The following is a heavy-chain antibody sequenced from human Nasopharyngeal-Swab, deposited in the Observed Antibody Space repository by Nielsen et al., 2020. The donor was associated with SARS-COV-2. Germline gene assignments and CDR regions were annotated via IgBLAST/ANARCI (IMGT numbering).Heavy chain of an antibody. V-gene: IGHV3-7*03. CDR2: IKQDGTLK. J-gene: IGHJ4*02. CDR3: VRNEI. CDR1: GFTFSNYW. Sequence: GESLKISCADSGFTFSNYWMSWVRQSPEKGLEWVANIKQDGTLKSYVDSVKGRFIISRDNAKNSLDLQMNSLRVEDTAVYYCVRNEIWDQGTLVTVS.